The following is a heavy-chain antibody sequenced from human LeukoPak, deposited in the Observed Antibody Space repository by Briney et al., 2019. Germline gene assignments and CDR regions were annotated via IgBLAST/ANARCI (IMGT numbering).Heavy chain of an antibody. D-gene: IGHD6-13*01. V-gene: IGHV4-61*02. CDR2: IYTSGST. CDR1: GGSISSGSYY. J-gene: IGHJ4*02. Sequence: SETLSLTCTVSGGSISSGSYYWSWIRQPAGKGLEWIGRIYTSGSTNYNPSLKSRVTISVDTSKNQFSLKLSSVTAADTAVYYCARHTDSSPIFDYWGQGTLVTVSS. CDR3: ARHTDSSPIFDY.